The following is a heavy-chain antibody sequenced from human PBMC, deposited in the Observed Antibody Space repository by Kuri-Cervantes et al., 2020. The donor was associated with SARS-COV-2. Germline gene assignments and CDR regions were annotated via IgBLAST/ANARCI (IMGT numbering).Heavy chain of an antibody. J-gene: IGHJ5*02. CDR3: ARDLGIQLWVSPLDP. CDR1: GYSISSGYY. D-gene: IGHD5-18*01. V-gene: IGHV4-38-2*02. CDR2: IYHSGST. Sequence: GSLRLSCTVSGYSISSGYYWGWIRQPPGKGLEWIGSIYHSGSTNYNPSLKSRVTMSVDTSKNQFSLKLSSVTAADTAVYYCARDLGIQLWVSPLDPWGQGTLVTVSS.